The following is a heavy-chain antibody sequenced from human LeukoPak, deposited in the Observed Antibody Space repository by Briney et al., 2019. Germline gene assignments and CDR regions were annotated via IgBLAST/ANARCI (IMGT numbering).Heavy chain of an antibody. CDR2: IYSGGST. V-gene: IGHV3-53*01. J-gene: IGHJ4*02. CDR3: ARDRDGAFDY. Sequence: EPGGSLRLSCAASGFTVSSNYMSWVRQAPGKGLEWVSVIYSGGSTYYADSVKGRFTISRDNSKNTLYLQMNSLRAEDTAVYYCARDRDGAFDYWGQGTLVTVSS. CDR1: GFTVSSNY. D-gene: IGHD4-17*01.